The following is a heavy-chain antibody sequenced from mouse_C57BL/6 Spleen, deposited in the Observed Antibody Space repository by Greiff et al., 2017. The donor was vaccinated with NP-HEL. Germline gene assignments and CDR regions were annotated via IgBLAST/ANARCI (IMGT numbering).Heavy chain of an antibody. V-gene: IGHV1-15*01. CDR1: GYTFTDYE. J-gene: IGHJ4*01. CDR3: TRWLPSYYAMDY. Sequence: QVQLQQSGAELVRPGASVTLSCKASGYTFTDYEMHWVKQTPVHGLEWIGAIDPETGGTAYNQKFKGKAILTADKSSSTAYMELRSLTSEDSAVYYCTRWLPSYYAMDYWGQGTSVTVSS. CDR2: IDPETGGT. D-gene: IGHD2-2*01.